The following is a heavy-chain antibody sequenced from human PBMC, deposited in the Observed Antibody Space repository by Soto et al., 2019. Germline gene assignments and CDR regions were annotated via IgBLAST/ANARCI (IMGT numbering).Heavy chain of an antibody. CDR3: AKDCGRSRDFWSGYYIEPNYYYYYGMDV. Sequence: GGSLRLSCAASGFTFSSYGMHWVRQAPGKGLEWEAVISYDGSNKYYADSVKGRFTISRDNSKNTLYLQMNSLRAEDTAVYYCAKDCGRSRDFWSGYYIEPNYYYYYGMDVWGQGTTVTVSS. CDR2: ISYDGSNK. CDR1: GFTFSSYG. V-gene: IGHV3-30*18. D-gene: IGHD3-3*01. J-gene: IGHJ6*02.